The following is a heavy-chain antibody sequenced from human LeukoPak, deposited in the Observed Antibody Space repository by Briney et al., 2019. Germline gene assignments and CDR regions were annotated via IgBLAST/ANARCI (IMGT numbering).Heavy chain of an antibody. J-gene: IGHJ4*02. V-gene: IGHV1-18*01. CDR2: ISSYNGGA. Sequence: ASVKVSCKASGYTFTTYGFSWVRQAPGQGLEWMGWISSYNGGADYAQKLQGRVTMTTDTSTGTTYMELRSLRSDDTAVYYRARQKKQTTAIDYWGQGTLVTVSS. D-gene: IGHD4-17*01. CDR1: GYTFTTYG. CDR3: ARQKKQTTAIDY.